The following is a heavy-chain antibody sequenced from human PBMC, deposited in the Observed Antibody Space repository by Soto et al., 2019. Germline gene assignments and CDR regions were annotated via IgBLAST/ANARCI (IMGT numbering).Heavy chain of an antibody. V-gene: IGHV4-59*01. CDR2: IYYSGST. D-gene: IGHD5-12*01. CDR1: GGSISSYY. J-gene: IGHJ6*03. Sequence: HVQLPQSRPGPVKPSVTLYLTCTVAGGSISSYYWSWIRQPPGKGLEWIGYIYYSGSTTYNPSLKGRVTSSVGTSKNQCSLELSSVTAADTAVYYCAVYSGYDFYYYYYMDVRGTGTTVTVSS. CDR3: AVYSGYDFYYYYYMDV.